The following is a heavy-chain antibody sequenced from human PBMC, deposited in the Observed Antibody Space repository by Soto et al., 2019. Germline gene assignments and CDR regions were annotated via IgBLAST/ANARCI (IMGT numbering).Heavy chain of an antibody. D-gene: IGHD1-26*01. CDR3: ARAPTQAVGRFDY. Sequence: GGSLRLSCAASGFTFSSYAMHWVRQAPGKGLEWVAVISFDGNNKYYADSVQGRFTISRDNSKNTLYLQMNSLRAEDTAVYYCARAPTQAVGRFDYWGQGTLVTVS. CDR1: GFTFSSYA. CDR2: ISFDGNNK. V-gene: IGHV3-30*14. J-gene: IGHJ4*02.